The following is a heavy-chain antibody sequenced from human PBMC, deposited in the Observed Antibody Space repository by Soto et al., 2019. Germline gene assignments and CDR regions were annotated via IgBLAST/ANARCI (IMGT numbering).Heavy chain of an antibody. J-gene: IGHJ4*02. CDR3: AKSTGYYYGSGSYQYYFDY. D-gene: IGHD3-10*01. Sequence: GGSLRLSCAASGFTFSSYAMSWVRQAPGKGLEWVSAISGSGGSTYYADSVKGRFTISRDNSKNTLYLQMNSLRAEDTAVYYCAKSTGYYYGSGSYQYYFDYWGQGTLVTVSS. CDR2: ISGSGGST. V-gene: IGHV3-23*01. CDR1: GFTFSSYA.